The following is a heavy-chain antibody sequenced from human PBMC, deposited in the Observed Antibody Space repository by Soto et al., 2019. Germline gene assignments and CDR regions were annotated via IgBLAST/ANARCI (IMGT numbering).Heavy chain of an antibody. CDR2: IIPIFGTA. D-gene: IGHD1-26*01. CDR3: ARGGIVGAAFDP. V-gene: IGHV1-69*13. J-gene: IGHJ5*02. Sequence: SVKVSCKVSGGTFSSYAISWVRQAPGQGLEWMGGIIPIFGTANYAQKFQGRVTITADESTSTAYMELSSLRSEDTAVYYCARGGIVGAAFDPWGQGTLVTVSS. CDR1: GGTFSSYA.